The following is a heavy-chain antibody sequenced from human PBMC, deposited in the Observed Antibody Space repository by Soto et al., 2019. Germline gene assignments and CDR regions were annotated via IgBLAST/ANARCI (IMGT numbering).Heavy chain of an antibody. CDR1: GFSFSNYG. V-gene: IGHV3-30*04. Sequence: GGSLRLSCAASGFSFSNYGMHWVRQAPGKGLEWVAVMSYDGITTYYAESVKGRFTISRDNSKNTLYLQMKSLRAEDTAVYYCARGAESGYHDYWGQGTLVTVSS. CDR3: ARGAESGYHDY. D-gene: IGHD3-3*01. CDR2: MSYDGITT. J-gene: IGHJ4*02.